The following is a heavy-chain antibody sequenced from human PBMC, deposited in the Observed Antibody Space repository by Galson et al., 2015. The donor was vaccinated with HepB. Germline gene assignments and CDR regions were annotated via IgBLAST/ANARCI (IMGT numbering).Heavy chain of an antibody. Sequence: SLRLSCAASGFTFSSSAMSWVRQAPGKGLEWVSYISGSGGSTYYADSVKGRFTISRDNSKNTLYLRMSSLRADDAAVYNCAKISSIKGYFEGVCYFAYPGQGSLFTLSS. CDR3: AKISSIKGYFEGVCYFAY. CDR2: ISGSGGST. CDR1: GFTFSSSA. V-gene: IGHV3-23*01. D-gene: IGHD3-9*01. J-gene: IGHJ4*02.